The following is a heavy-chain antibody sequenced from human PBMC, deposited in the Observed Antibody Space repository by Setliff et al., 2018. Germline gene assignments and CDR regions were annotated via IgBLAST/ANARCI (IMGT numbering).Heavy chain of an antibody. CDR1: GGTFSSYA. D-gene: IGHD6-13*01. CDR2: FDPEDGET. J-gene: IGHJ4*02. CDR3: ATADVIIAAAGNSKYILDY. Sequence: ASVKVSCKASGGTFSSYAISWVRQAPGKGLEWMGGFDPEDGETIYAQKFQGRVTMTEDTSTDTAYMELSSLRSEDTAVYYCATADVIIAAAGNSKYILDYWGQGTLVTVSS. V-gene: IGHV1-24*01.